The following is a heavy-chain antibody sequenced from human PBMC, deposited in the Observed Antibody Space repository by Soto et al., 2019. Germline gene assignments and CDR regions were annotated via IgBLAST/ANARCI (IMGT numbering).Heavy chain of an antibody. CDR3: ARSQGSSTSLEIYYYYYYGMDV. D-gene: IGHD2-2*01. CDR2: IIPISGTA. V-gene: IGHV1-69*01. J-gene: IGHJ6*01. CDR1: GGTFSSYA. Sequence: QVQLVQSGAEVKKPGSSVKVSCKASGGTFSSYAISWVRQAPGQGLEWMGGIIPISGTANYAQKFQDRVTITADECTSTGYMELSRLRSEDTAVYYCARSQGSSTSLEIYYYYYYGMDVWGQGNRVTVSS.